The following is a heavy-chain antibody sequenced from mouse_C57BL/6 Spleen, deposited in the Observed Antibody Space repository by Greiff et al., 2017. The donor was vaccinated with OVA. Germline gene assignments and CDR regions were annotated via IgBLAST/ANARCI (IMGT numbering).Heavy chain of an antibody. D-gene: IGHD4-1*01. J-gene: IGHJ2*01. CDR2: ISSGGSYT. CDR1: GFTFSSYG. V-gene: IGHV5-6*01. Sequence: EVKLMESGGDLVKPGGSLKLSCAASGFTFSSYGMSWVRQTPDKRLEWVATISSGGSYTYYPDSVKGRFTISSDNAKNTLYLQMSSLKSEDTAMYYCARLTGSFDYWGQGTTLTVSS. CDR3: ARLTGSFDY.